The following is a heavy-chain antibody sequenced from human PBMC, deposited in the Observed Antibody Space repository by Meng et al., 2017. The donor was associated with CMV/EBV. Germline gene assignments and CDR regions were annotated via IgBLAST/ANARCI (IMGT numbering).Heavy chain of an antibody. D-gene: IGHD2-2*01. CDR2: ISWNSGSI. V-gene: IGHV3-9*01. Sequence: GGSLRLSCAASGFTFDDYAMHWVRQAPGKGLEWVSGISWNSGSIGYADSVKSRFTISRDNAKNSLYLQMNSLRAEDTAVYYCARDCSSTSCSPAFDYWGQGTLVTVSS. CDR3: ARDCSSTSCSPAFDY. CDR1: GFTFDDYA. J-gene: IGHJ4*02.